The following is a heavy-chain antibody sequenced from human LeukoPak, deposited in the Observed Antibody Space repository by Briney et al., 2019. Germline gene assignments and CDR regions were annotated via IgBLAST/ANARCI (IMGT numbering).Heavy chain of an antibody. V-gene: IGHV3-21*01. CDR3: ARDGPGPYYDSSGHDY. D-gene: IGHD3-22*01. Sequence: PGGSLRLSCAASGFTFSSYSMNWVRQAPGKGLEWVSSISSSSSYIYYADSVKGRFTISRDNAKNSLYLQMNSLRAEDTAVYYCARDGPGPYYDSSGHDYWGQGTLVTVSS. J-gene: IGHJ4*02. CDR1: GFTFSSYS. CDR2: ISSSSSYI.